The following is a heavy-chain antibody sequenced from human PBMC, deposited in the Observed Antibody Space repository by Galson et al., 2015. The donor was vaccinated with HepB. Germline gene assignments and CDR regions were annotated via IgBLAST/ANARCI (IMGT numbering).Heavy chain of an antibody. D-gene: IGHD2-15*01. V-gene: IGHV3-7*01. Sequence: SLRLSCAASGFTFSSYWMSWVRQAPGKGLEWVANIKQDGSEKYYVDSVKGRFTISRDNAKNSLYLQMNSLRAEDTAVYYCARLRPSLLVVPAHFDYWGQGTLSPSPQ. CDR1: GFTFSSYW. CDR3: ARLRPSLLVVPAHFDY. CDR2: IKQDGSEK. J-gene: IGHJ4*02.